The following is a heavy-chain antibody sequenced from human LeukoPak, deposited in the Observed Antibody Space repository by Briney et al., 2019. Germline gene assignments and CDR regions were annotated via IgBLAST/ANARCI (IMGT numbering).Heavy chain of an antibody. J-gene: IGHJ3*02. CDR2: IYPGDSDT. V-gene: IGHV5-51*01. D-gene: IGHD3-22*01. CDR1: GYSFTSYW. Sequence: ESLKISCKGSGYSFTSYWIGWVRQMPGKGLEWMGIIYPGDSDTRYSPSFQGQVAISADKSISPAYLQWSSLKASDTAMYYCARHTVYDSSGYHFDIWGQGTMVTVSS. CDR3: ARHTVYDSSGYHFDI.